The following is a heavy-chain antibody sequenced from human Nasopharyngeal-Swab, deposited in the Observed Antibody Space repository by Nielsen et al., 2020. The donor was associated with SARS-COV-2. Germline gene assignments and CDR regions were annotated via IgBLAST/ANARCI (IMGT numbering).Heavy chain of an antibody. J-gene: IGHJ4*02. CDR3: GGVDFDS. D-gene: IGHD3-16*01. V-gene: IGHV3-23*01. CDR2: ISGSGGVT. Sequence: VRQAPGKGLEWVSGISGSGGVTTYADSVKGRFTISRDNSKNTLYLQMNSLRAEDTALYYCGGVDFDSWGQGTLVTVSS.